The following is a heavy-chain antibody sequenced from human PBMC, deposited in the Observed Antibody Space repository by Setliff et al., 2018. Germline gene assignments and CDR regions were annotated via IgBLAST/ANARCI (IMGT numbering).Heavy chain of an antibody. D-gene: IGHD3-10*01. CDR2: IWHDGTNK. Sequence: PGGSLRLSCAASGLTLINNGFHWVRQAPGKGLEWVAIIWHDGTNKYYADSVKGRFDISRDSSKNTVYLQMNSLTAEDTAVYYCARAKGTTMATQYFDYWGQGTLVTVSS. V-gene: IGHV3-33*01. CDR3: ARAKGTTMATQYFDY. J-gene: IGHJ4*02. CDR1: GLTLINNG.